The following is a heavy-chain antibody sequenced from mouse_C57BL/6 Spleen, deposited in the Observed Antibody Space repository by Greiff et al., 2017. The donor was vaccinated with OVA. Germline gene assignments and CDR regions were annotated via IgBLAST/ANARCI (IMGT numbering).Heavy chain of an antibody. V-gene: IGHV1-80*01. J-gene: IGHJ4*01. CDR3: ARWRTGSQGYYAMDY. D-gene: IGHD1-1*02. Sequence: QVQLKESGAELVKPGASVKISCKASGYAFSSYWMNWVKQRPGKGLEWIGQIYPGDGDTNYNGKFKGKATLTADKSSSTAYMQLSSLTSEDSAVYFCARWRTGSQGYYAMDYWGQGTSVTVSS. CDR2: IYPGDGDT. CDR1: GYAFSSYW.